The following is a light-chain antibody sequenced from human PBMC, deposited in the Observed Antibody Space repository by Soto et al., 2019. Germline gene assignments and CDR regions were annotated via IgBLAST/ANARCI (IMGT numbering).Light chain of an antibody. Sequence: QCVLTQPPSASGTPGQRVTISCSGSSSNIGNNYVHWYQQLPGTAPKLLIYRNNQRPSGVPDRVSGSKSGTSASLAISGLRSEDEADYYCAAWDDSLSGVVFGGGTKVTVL. CDR3: AAWDDSLSGVV. J-gene: IGLJ2*01. CDR2: RNN. V-gene: IGLV1-47*01. CDR1: SSNIGNNY.